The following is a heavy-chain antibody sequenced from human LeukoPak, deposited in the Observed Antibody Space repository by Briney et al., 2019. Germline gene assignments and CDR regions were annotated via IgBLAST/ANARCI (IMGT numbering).Heavy chain of an antibody. V-gene: IGHV5-51*01. CDR3: VRSRGYSYGYSYYFDY. CDR1: GYSFTTNW. CDR2: IYPGDSET. D-gene: IGHD5-18*01. Sequence: GESLKISCKGSGYSFTTNWIGWLRQMPGKGLEWMGIIYPGDSETRYSPSFQGQVTMSADKSISTAYLQWSSLKASDTAIYYCVRSRGYSYGYSYYFDYWGQGTLVTVSS. J-gene: IGHJ4*02.